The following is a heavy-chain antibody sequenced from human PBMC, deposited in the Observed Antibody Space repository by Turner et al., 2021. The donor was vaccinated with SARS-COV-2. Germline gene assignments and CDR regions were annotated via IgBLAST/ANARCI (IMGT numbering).Heavy chain of an antibody. CDR1: GFTVSRKY. V-gene: IGHV3-66*01. D-gene: IGHD6-6*01. CDR3: ARVGIAARPDFDY. J-gene: IGHJ4*02. Sequence: EVQRVESGGGLVQPGGSLRLSCAVSGFTVSRKYRSWVRQAPGKGLEWVSVIYCGGSTYYADSVKGRFTISRDNSKNILYLQMNSLRAEDTAVYYCARVGIAARPDFDYWGQGTLVTVSS. CDR2: IYCGGST.